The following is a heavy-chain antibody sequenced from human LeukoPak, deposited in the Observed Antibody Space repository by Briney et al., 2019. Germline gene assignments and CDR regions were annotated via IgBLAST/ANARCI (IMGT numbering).Heavy chain of an antibody. D-gene: IGHD1-7*01. J-gene: IGHJ3*02. V-gene: IGHV1-2*02. CDR2: INPNSGGT. Sequence: GASVKVSCKASGYTFTGYYMHWVRQAPGQGLEWMGWINPNSGGTNYAQKFQGRVTMTRDTSISTAYMDLSRLTSDDTAVYYCAKLEDALDIWGQGTMVTVSS. CDR1: GYTFTGYY. CDR3: AKLEDALDI.